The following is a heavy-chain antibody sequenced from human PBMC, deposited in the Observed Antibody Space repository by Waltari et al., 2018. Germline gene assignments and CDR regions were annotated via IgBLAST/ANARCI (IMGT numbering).Heavy chain of an antibody. CDR1: GDNSSSSD. CDR3: ARAQEYSGYDYPFDD. D-gene: IGHD5-12*01. V-gene: IGHV1-8*03. Sequence: HVPLVQSGAAVMKPRASMKVSCNDAGDNSSSSDVNGWRRLTGQGLAGMGWMNPNSGNTGYAQKFQGRVTITRTTSISTAYMELSSLRSEDTAVYYCARAQEYSGYDYPFDDWGQGTLVTVSS. CDR2: MNPNSGNT. J-gene: IGHJ4*02.